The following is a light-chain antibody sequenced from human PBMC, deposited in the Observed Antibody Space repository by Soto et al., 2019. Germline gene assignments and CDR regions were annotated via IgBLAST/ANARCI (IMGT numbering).Light chain of an antibody. CDR3: QQYNTWPPT. CDR1: QSVRSN. Sequence: EIVMTQSPATLSASPGERATLSSRASQSVRSNLAWYQQKPGQAPRLLIYGASTRATGIPARFSGSGSGTEFTLSIGSLQSEDFAIYYCQQYNTWPPTFGQGTKVEIK. V-gene: IGKV3-15*01. CDR2: GAS. J-gene: IGKJ1*01.